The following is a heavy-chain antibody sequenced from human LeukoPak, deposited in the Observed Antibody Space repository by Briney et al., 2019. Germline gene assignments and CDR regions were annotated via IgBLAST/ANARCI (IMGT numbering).Heavy chain of an antibody. Sequence: GGSLRLSCAASGFTFSSCAMSWVRQAPGKGLEWVSAITGSVVSTYYADSVKGRFTISRDNSKNTLYLQMNSLRAEDTAVYYCAKHDYGDLLDYWGQGTLVTVSS. CDR3: AKHDYGDLLDY. D-gene: IGHD4-17*01. V-gene: IGHV3-23*01. CDR1: GFTFSSCA. J-gene: IGHJ4*02. CDR2: ITGSVVST.